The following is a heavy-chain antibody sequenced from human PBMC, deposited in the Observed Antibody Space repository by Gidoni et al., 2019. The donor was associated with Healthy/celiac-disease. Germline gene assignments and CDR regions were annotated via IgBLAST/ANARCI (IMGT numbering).Heavy chain of an antibody. CDR2: IYYSGST. D-gene: IGHD3-22*01. CDR1: GGSISSYY. J-gene: IGHJ3*02. V-gene: IGHV4-59*01. Sequence: QVQLQESGPGLVKPSETLSLTCTVSGGSISSYYWSWIRQPPGKGLEWIGYIYYSGSTNYNPSLKSRVTISVDTSKNQFSLKLSSVTAADTAVYYCARDPWSSGLGAFDIWGQGTMVTVSS. CDR3: ARDPWSSGLGAFDI.